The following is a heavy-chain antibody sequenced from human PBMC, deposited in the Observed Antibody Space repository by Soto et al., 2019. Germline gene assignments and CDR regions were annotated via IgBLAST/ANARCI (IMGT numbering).Heavy chain of an antibody. CDR1: GGTFSSYA. CDR2: IIPIFGTA. J-gene: IGHJ6*02. Sequence: SVKVSCKASGGTFSSYAISWVRQAPGQGLEWMGGIIPIFGTANYAQKFQGRVTITADESTSTAYMELSSLRSEDTAVYYCARAGDIVVVVAATTGYYYGMDVWGQGTTVTVSS. D-gene: IGHD2-15*01. CDR3: ARAGDIVVVVAATTGYYYGMDV. V-gene: IGHV1-69*13.